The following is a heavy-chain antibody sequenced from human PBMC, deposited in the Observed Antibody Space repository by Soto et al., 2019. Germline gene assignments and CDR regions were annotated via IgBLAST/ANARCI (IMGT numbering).Heavy chain of an antibody. D-gene: IGHD3-22*01. Sequence: GESLKISCKGSGYSFAGYWITWVRQKPGKGLEWMGRIDPSDSQTYYSPSFRGHVTISGTKSITTVFLQWSSLRASDTAMYYCARQIYDSDTGPNFQYYFDSWGQVTPVTVSS. J-gene: IGHJ4*02. CDR3: ARQIYDSDTGPNFQYYFDS. CDR2: IDPSDSQT. V-gene: IGHV5-10-1*01. CDR1: GYSFAGYW.